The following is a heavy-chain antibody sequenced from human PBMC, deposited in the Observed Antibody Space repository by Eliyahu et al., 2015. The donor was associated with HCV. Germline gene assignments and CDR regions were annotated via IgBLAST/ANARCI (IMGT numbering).Heavy chain of an antibody. J-gene: IGHJ5*02. Sequence: QVQLQQWGAGLLKPSETLSLTXAVYGGSFSGYXXXWIRQPPGKGLEWIXEINHSGSTNYNPSLKSRVTISVDTSKNQFSLKLSSVTAADTAVYYCAREIAAYCSSTSCTGNWFDPWGQGTLVTVSS. V-gene: IGHV4-34*01. CDR2: INHSGST. CDR3: AREIAAYCSSTSCTGNWFDP. CDR1: GGSFSGYX. D-gene: IGHD2-2*01.